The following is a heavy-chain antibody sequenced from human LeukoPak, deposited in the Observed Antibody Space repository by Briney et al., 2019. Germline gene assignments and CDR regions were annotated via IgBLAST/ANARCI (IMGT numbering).Heavy chain of an antibody. D-gene: IGHD5-24*01. V-gene: IGHV3-7*04. CDR3: ARMRDGYMGRYYFDY. Sequence: GGSLRLSCAASGFSFSSYWMSWVRQAPGKGLEWVANIKEDGSDKKYVDSVKGRFTTSRDNAKNSLYLQMNSLRAEDAAVYDCARMRDGYMGRYYFDYWGQGTLVTVSS. CDR2: IKEDGSDK. CDR1: GFSFSSYW. J-gene: IGHJ4*02.